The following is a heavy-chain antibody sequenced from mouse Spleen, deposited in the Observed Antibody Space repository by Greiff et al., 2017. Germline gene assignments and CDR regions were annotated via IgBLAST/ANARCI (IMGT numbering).Heavy chain of an antibody. CDR2: ISSGGSYT. CDR1: GFTFSSYA. CDR3: ARRDYGSSCHGYFDV. V-gene: IGHV5-9-1*01. Sequence: EVKLVESGGGLVKPGGSLKLSCAASGFTFSSYAMSWVRQTPEKRLEWVATISSGGSYTYYPDSVKGRFTISRDNAKNTLYLQMSSLRSEDTAMYYGARRDYGSSCHGYFDVWGAGTTVTVSS. J-gene: IGHJ1*01. D-gene: IGHD1-1*01.